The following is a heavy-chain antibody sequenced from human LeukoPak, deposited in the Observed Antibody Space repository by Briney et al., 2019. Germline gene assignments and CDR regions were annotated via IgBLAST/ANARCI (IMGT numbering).Heavy chain of an antibody. CDR1: GGSVSSGSYY. J-gene: IGHJ4*02. Sequence: SETLSLTCTVSGGSVSSGSYYWSWIRQPPGKGLEWIGHIYYSGSTNYNPSLKSRVTISVDTSKNQFSLKLSSVTAADTAVYYCARDGYSGYGWGQGTLVTVSS. CDR2: IYYSGST. D-gene: IGHD5-12*01. CDR3: ARDGYSGYG. V-gene: IGHV4-61*01.